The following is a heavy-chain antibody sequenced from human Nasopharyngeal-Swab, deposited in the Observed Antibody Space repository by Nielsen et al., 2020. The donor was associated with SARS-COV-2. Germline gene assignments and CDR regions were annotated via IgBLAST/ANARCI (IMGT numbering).Heavy chain of an antibody. D-gene: IGHD3-16*01. V-gene: IGHV3-48*03. CDR3: ARWGV. Sequence: VRQAPGKGLEWVSYISSSSSTIYYADSVKGRFTISRDNAKNSLYLQMNSLRAEDTAAYYCARWGVWGKGTTVTVSS. CDR2: ISSSSSTI. J-gene: IGHJ6*04.